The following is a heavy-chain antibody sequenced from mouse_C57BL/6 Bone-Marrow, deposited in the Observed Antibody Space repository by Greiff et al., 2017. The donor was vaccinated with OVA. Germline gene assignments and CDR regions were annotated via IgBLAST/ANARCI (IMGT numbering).Heavy chain of an antibody. Sequence: VQLQESGAELVRPGTSVKVSCKASGYAFTNYLIEWVKQRPGQGLEWIGVINPGSGGTNYNEKFKGKATLTADKSSSTAYMQLSSLTSEDSAVYFCARLGDYWGQGTTLTVSS. J-gene: IGHJ2*01. CDR3: ARLGDY. V-gene: IGHV1-54*01. CDR2: INPGSGGT. CDR1: GYAFTNYL.